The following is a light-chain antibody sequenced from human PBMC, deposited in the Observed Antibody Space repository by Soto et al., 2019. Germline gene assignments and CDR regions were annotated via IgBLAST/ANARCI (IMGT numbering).Light chain of an antibody. CDR1: SSNVGSYKL. J-gene: IGLJ1*01. V-gene: IGLV2-23*02. CDR2: EVN. CDR3: CSSGGSPTYV. Sequence: QSALTQPASVSGSPGQSITISCTGTSSNVGSYKLVSGDHQHPGKAPKLMIFEVNKRPSGVSNSFAGSKSGNTASLTISGLKVEDEADYYCCSSGGSPTYVFGTGTKLTVL.